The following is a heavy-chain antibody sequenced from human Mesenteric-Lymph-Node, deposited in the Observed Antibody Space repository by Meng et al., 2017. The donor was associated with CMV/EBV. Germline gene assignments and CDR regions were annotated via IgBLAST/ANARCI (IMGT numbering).Heavy chain of an antibody. Sequence: LSCTVSGGSISNNNYYWGWIRQPPGKGLEWIGSIYYSGLTYYNPSLKSRVTISVETSKNQFSLKLSSVTAADTAVYYCARLVAARPGGGYFDYWGQGTLVTVSS. D-gene: IGHD6-6*01. J-gene: IGHJ4*02. CDR2: IYYSGLT. V-gene: IGHV4-39*01. CDR3: ARLVAARPGGGYFDY. CDR1: GGSISNNNYY.